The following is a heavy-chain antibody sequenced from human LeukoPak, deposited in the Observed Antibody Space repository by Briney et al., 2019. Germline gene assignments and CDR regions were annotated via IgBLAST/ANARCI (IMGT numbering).Heavy chain of an antibody. CDR3: ARGVVANHLWDYFDY. V-gene: IGHV3-7*03. CDR1: GFTFSGFW. J-gene: IGHJ4*02. Sequence: GGSLRLSCAASGFTFSGFWMSWVRQAPGKGLEWVANIKEDESEKSVKGRFTLSRDNAKNSLFLQMNTLRVEDTAVYYCARGVVANHLWDYFDYWGQGTLVTVSS. CDR2: IKEDESEK. D-gene: IGHD5-12*01.